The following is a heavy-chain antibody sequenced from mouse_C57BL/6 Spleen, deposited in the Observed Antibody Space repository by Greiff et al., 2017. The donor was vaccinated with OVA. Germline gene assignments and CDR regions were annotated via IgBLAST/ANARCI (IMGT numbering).Heavy chain of an antibody. J-gene: IGHJ3*01. Sequence: QVQLQQSGAELVRPGASVTLSCKASGYTFTDYEMHWVKQTPVQGLEWIGAIDPETGGTAYHQKFKGQAILTADKSSSTAYMELRSLTSEDSAVYYCTRSPFAYWGQGTLVTVSA. CDR3: TRSPFAY. V-gene: IGHV1-15*01. CDR2: IDPETGGT. CDR1: GYTFTDYE.